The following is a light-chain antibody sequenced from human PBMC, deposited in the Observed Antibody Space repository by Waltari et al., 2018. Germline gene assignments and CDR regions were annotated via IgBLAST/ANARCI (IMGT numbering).Light chain of an antibody. V-gene: IGLV5-45*01. CDR2: YKSDSDN. J-gene: IGLJ3*02. CDR3: MILHNNAVV. CDR1: SDINVGTYR. Sequence: QAVLTQPASLSASPGASASLTCTFRSDINVGTYRIYWFQQRPGRPPQFPVRYKSDSDNQERSGVPRPFSGSKDTSATAGILLISGLQSEDEADYYCMILHNNAVVFGGGTTLTVL.